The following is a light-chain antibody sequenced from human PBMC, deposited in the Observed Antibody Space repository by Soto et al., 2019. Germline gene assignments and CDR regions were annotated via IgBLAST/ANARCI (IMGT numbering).Light chain of an antibody. CDR1: RSDVGSYNL. J-gene: IGLJ1*01. V-gene: IGLV2-23*02. CDR3: CAYAGSSSYV. CDR2: EVS. Sequence: QSALTQPASVSGSPGQSITISCTGTRSDVGSYNLVSWYQQHPGKAPKLMIYEVSKRPSGVSNRFSGSKSGNTASLTISGLQAEDDAAYYCCAYAGSSSYVFGTGTKLTVL.